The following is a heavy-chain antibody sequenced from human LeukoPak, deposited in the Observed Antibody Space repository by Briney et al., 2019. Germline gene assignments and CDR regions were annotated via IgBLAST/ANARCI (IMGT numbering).Heavy chain of an antibody. J-gene: IGHJ4*02. V-gene: IGHV5-51*01. CDR3: ARHLPEGIQLWLRPGGFDY. CDR1: GYSFTSYW. D-gene: IGHD5-18*01. Sequence: GESLKISCKGSGYSFTSYWIGWVRQMPGKGLEWMGIVYPGDSDTRYSPSFQGQVTISADKSISTAYLQWSSLKASDTAMYYCARHLPEGIQLWLRPGGFDYWGQGTLVTVSS. CDR2: VYPGDSDT.